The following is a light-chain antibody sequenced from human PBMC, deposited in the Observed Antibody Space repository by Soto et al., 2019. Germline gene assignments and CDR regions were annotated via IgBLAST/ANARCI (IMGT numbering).Light chain of an antibody. Sequence: QLVLTQSPSASASLGASVKLTCTLSSWHSNYAIAWHQQQPGKGPRYLRKLNTGGSHNKGDGIPDRFSGSSSGAERYIIISRLQYEAEADYYCQTWGTGIVVFGGGTKLTVL. V-gene: IGLV4-69*01. CDR3: QTWGTGIVV. CDR1: SWHSNYA. J-gene: IGLJ2*01. CDR2: LNTGGSH.